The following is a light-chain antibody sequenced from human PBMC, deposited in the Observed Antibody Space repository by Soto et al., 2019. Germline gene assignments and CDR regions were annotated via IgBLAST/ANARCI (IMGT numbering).Light chain of an antibody. J-gene: IGKJ5*01. Sequence: EIVMTQSPATLSVSPGERAILSCSASQSIRTNVACYQQRPGQAPRLLIYGAACRATDIPTRFSGSGSGAEFTLTISSLQSEDFAMYYCQQYNHGTSITFGQGTRLEF. V-gene: IGKV3-15*01. CDR1: QSIRTN. CDR3: QQYNHGTSIT. CDR2: GAA.